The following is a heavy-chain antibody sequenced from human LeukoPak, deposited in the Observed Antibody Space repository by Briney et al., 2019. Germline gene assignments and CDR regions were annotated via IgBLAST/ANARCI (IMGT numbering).Heavy chain of an antibody. D-gene: IGHD4-11*01. J-gene: IGHJ4*02. V-gene: IGHV3-21*06. CDR1: GFTFSSYS. Sequence: GVSLRLSCAASGFTFSSYSMNWVRQAPGKGLEWVSSISSSSTYIYYADSVKGRFTISRDKAKNSLYLQMNSLRAEDTAVYYCARDLTPVTTALFAYWGQGTLVTVSS. CDR3: ARDLTPVTTALFAY. CDR2: ISSSSTYI.